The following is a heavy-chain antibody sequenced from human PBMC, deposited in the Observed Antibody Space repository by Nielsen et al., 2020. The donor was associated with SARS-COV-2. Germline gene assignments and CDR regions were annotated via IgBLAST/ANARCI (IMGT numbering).Heavy chain of an antibody. CDR2: LSGRGGT. V-gene: IGHV3-23*01. D-gene: IGHD6-13*01. CDR3: ARSTPYGTTWYGALDS. J-gene: IGHJ4*02. CDR1: GFNLKNYG. Sequence: GESLKLSCAASGFNLKNYGMSWVRQAPGKGLEWVSALSGRGGTHYADFVKGRFTTSTDTSRTTLYLQMTSLRAEDTAIYYCARSTPYGTTWYGALDSWGQGTLVSVSS.